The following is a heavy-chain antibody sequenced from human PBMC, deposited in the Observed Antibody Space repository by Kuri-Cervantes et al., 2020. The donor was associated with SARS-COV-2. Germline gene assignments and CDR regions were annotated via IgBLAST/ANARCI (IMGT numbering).Heavy chain of an antibody. CDR3: ARDPSFDI. V-gene: IGHV3-23*01. Sequence: GGSLRLSCAASGSTFSSYAMSWVRQAPGKGLEWVSAISGSGGSTYYADSVKGRFTISRDNSKNTLYLQMGSLRAEDMAVYYCARDPSFDIWGQGTMVTVSS. J-gene: IGHJ3*02. CDR1: GSTFSSYA. CDR2: ISGSGGST.